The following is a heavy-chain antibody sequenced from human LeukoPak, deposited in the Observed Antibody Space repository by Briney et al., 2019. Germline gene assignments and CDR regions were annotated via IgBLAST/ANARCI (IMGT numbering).Heavy chain of an antibody. CDR3: ARAGVVPAAINRAFDI. CDR1: GGSIRSGDYY. V-gene: IGHV4-30-4*08. J-gene: IGHJ3*02. Sequence: PSQTLSLTCTVSGGSIRSGDYYWSWIRQPPGKGLEWIGYIYYNGDTYYNASLKSRVSISVDTSKNQFSLKLSSVTAADTAVYYCARAGVVPAAINRAFDIWGQGSVVTVSS. CDR2: IYYNGDT. D-gene: IGHD2-2*02.